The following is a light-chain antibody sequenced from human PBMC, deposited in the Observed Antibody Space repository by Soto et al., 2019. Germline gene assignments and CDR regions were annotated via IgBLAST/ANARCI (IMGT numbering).Light chain of an antibody. CDR1: QSISSY. Sequence: LIFTQSPATLTLSPGDRATLSGRASQSISSYLSWYQQKPGQAPRPVIYDTSNRATDTPARFSGSGSGPDFTLTISSLEPEDFAVYYCQQYSNWPPTYGQGTRLDIK. CDR2: DTS. J-gene: IGKJ5*01. V-gene: IGKV3-11*01. CDR3: QQYSNWPPT.